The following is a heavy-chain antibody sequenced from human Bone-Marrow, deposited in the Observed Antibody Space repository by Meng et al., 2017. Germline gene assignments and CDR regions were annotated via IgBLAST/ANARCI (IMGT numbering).Heavy chain of an antibody. CDR1: GFSFNTYP. CDR3: TRDQGGVTRDY. V-gene: IGHV3-21*01. J-gene: IGHJ4*02. CDR2: ISSTSNDI. Sequence: GESLKISCAASGFSFNTYPMNWVRQAPGKGLQWVSSISSTSNDIYYADSVKGRFTISRDNAENSLYLQMNSLRVDDTAVYYYTRDQGGVTRDYWGQGALVTVSS. D-gene: IGHD2-21*02.